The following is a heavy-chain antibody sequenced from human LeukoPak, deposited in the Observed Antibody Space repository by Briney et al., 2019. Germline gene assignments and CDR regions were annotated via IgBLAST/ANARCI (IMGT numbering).Heavy chain of an antibody. CDR3: ARGYYGSGSYYPRYYYGMDV. CDR2: INHSGST. V-gene: IGHV4-34*01. Sequence: SSETLSLTCAVYGGSFSGYYCSWIRQPPGKGLDWIGEINHSGSTNYNPSLKSRVTISVDTSKNQFSLKLSSVTAADTAVYYCARGYYGSGSYYPRYYYGMDVWGKGTTVTVSS. J-gene: IGHJ6*04. D-gene: IGHD3-10*01. CDR1: GGSFSGYY.